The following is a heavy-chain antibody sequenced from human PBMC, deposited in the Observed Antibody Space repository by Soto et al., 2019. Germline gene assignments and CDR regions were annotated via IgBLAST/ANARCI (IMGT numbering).Heavy chain of an antibody. V-gene: IGHV3-23*01. CDR3: AKGGRNRLSTGCTVVGLGVDD. J-gene: IGHJ6*02. CDR2: ISGNGLST. CDR1: GFTFSSYA. Sequence: EEQLLESGGGLVQPGGSLRLSCAASGFTFSSYAMTWVRQAPGKGLEWFSGISGNGLSTYYGDSVKGRFTISRDNSKNTAYLQENMMRAEDPAVYYCAKGGRNRLSTGCTVVGLGVDDCDQGTRVNVSS. D-gene: IGHD2-2*01.